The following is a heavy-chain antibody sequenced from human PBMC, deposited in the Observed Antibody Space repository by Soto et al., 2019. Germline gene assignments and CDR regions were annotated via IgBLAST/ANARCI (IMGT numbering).Heavy chain of an antibody. CDR1: GCTFSSYA. Sequence: GGSLRLSCAASGCTFSSYAMSWVRQAPGKGLEWVSAISGSGGSTYYADSVKGRFTISRDNSKNTLYLQMNSLRAEDTAVYYCAFWIVVARFDYWGQGTLVTVSS. V-gene: IGHV3-23*01. D-gene: IGHD3-22*01. CDR2: ISGSGGST. CDR3: AFWIVVARFDY. J-gene: IGHJ4*02.